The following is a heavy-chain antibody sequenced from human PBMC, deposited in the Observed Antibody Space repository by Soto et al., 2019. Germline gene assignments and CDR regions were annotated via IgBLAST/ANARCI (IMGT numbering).Heavy chain of an antibody. CDR3: ARRHGGTFEY. D-gene: IGHD2-15*01. J-gene: IGHJ4*02. CDR1: GGSISSYY. CDR2: IYYSGST. V-gene: IGHV4-59*08. Sequence: QVQLQESGPGLVKPSETLSLTCTVSGGSISSYYWSWIRQPPGKGLKWIGYIYYSGSTNYNPSLKSRVTISVDTSKNQFSLKLSSVTAADTAVYYCARRHGGTFEYWGQGTLVTVSS.